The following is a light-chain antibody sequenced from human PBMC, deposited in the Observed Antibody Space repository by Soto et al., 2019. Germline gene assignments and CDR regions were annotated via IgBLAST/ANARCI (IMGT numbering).Light chain of an antibody. V-gene: IGKV3-20*01. J-gene: IGKJ2*01. CDR1: QTVTGSY. Sequence: EIVLTQSPGTLSLSPGERATLSCRASQTVTGSYLAWYQQKPGQAPRLLIYGASNRATGIPDRFSGSGSGTDFTLTISRLEPEDLAVYYCQPCGPSLKYTFGQGTKLEIK. CDR3: QPCGPSLKYT. CDR2: GAS.